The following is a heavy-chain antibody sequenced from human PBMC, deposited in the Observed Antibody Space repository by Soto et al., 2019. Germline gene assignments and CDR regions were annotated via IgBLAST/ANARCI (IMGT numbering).Heavy chain of an antibody. V-gene: IGHV2-5*02. Sequence: QITLKESGPTLVKPTQTLTLTCTFSGFSLSTSGVGVDWIRQPPGKALEWLALIFWDDDKRYSPSLKNRLTITKDTSKNQVVLTLTNMDPVDTATYYCAHSRSYGSLAYWGQGTLVTVSP. CDR1: GFSLSTSGVG. J-gene: IGHJ4*02. CDR2: IFWDDDK. CDR3: AHSRSYGSLAY. D-gene: IGHD3-10*01.